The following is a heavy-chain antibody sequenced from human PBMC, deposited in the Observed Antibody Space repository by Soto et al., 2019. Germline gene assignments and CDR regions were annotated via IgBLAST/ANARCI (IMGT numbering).Heavy chain of an antibody. Sequence: SVKVSCKASGGTFSSYAISWVRQAPGQGLEWMGGIIPIFGTANYAQRFQGRVTITADESTSTAYMELSSLRSEDTAVYYCARVRYYDSSGYYYFDYWGQGTLVTVSS. D-gene: IGHD3-22*01. CDR2: IIPIFGTA. CDR3: ARVRYYDSSGYYYFDY. J-gene: IGHJ4*02. CDR1: GGTFSSYA. V-gene: IGHV1-69*13.